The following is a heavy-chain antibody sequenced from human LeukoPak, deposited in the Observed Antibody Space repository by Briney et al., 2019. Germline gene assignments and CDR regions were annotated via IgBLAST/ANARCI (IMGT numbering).Heavy chain of an antibody. CDR1: GFTFRNYW. J-gene: IGHJ3*01. D-gene: IGHD5-18*01. Sequence: GVSLRLSCIASGFTFRNYWMAWVRQAPGKGLEWVATINQDGGAKYYVDSVKGGFTITREHAQNSVYLQSNRLSDDDPAVYYCARAGATNGYDVLDFWGLGTMVIVSS. V-gene: IGHV3-7*01. CDR2: INQDGGAK. CDR3: ARAGATNGYDVLDF.